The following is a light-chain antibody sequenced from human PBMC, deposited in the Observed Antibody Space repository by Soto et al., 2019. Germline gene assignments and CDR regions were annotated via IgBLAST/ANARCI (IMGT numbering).Light chain of an antibody. CDR2: DAS. Sequence: EIVLTQSPATLSLSPGERATLSCRASQSVSSYLAWYQQKPCQSPRLLIYDASNRATGIPARFSGSGSGTDFTLTISSLETEDFAVYYCQQRSNWPYTFGQGTQLEIK. CDR3: QQRSNWPYT. J-gene: IGKJ2*01. CDR1: QSVSSY. V-gene: IGKV3-11*01.